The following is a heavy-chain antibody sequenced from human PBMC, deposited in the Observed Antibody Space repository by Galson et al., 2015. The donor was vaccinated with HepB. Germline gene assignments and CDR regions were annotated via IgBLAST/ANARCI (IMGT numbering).Heavy chain of an antibody. D-gene: IGHD3-3*01. CDR1: GGTFSSYS. V-gene: IGHV1-69*06. Sequence: SVKVSCKASGGTFSSYSINWVRQAPGQGLEWMGGIIPMSGTPKYAQKFQGRVTITADKSTSTAYMDLSSLISEDTAVYYCARGVTVFGAVIRYYYYGMDAWGQVTTVAVSS. CDR3: ARGVTVFGAVIRYYYYGMDA. J-gene: IGHJ6*02. CDR2: IIPMSGTP.